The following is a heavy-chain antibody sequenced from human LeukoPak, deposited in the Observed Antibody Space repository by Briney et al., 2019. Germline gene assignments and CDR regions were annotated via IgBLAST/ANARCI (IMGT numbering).Heavy chain of an antibody. Sequence: RESGPALVKPTQTLTLTCTFSGFSLSTSGMCVSWIRQPPGKALEWLARIDWDDDKYYSTSLKTRLTISKDTPKNQVVLTMTNMDPVDTATYYCARISRGYGLYYFDYWGQGTLVTVSS. D-gene: IGHD3-22*01. V-gene: IGHV2-70*11. CDR1: GFSLSTSGMC. CDR3: ARISRGYGLYYFDY. J-gene: IGHJ4*02. CDR2: IDWDDDK.